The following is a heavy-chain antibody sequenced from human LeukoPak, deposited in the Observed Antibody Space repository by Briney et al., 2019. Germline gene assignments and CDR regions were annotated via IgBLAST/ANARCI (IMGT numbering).Heavy chain of an antibody. J-gene: IGHJ6*03. V-gene: IGHV5-51*01. CDR1: GYSFTSYW. D-gene: IGHD2-2*01. CDR3: ARAVVVPAAISPYYYYYMDV. CDR2: IYPGDSDT. Sequence: GESLKISCKGSGYSFTSYWIGWVRQMPGKGLEWMGIIYPGDSDTRYSPSFQGQVTISADKSISTAYLQWSSLKASDTAMYYCARAVVVPAAISPYYYYYMDVWGKGTTVTISS.